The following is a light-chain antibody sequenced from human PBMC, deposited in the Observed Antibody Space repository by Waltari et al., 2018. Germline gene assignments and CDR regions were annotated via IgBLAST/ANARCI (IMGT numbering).Light chain of an antibody. CDR2: GNN. CDR3: ATWDDSLSGVV. CDR1: ISNIGTNY. J-gene: IGLJ3*02. Sequence: QSVLTQPPSASGTPGQRVTISCSGRISNIGTNYVSWYQQLPGTAPRLLIYGNNPRPSGVPDRFSGSMSGTSASLAICGLRSEDESTYYCATWDDSLSGVVFGGGTKLTVL. V-gene: IGLV1-47*01.